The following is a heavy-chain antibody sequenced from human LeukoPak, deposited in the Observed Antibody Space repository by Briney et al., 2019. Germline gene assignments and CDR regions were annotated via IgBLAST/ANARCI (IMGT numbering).Heavy chain of an antibody. CDR1: GGSISSQY. Sequence: PSETLSLTCTVSGGSISSQYWSWVRQSPGKGLEWIGYIYTSGSTNYNPSLKSRVTISVDTSKNQFSLNLSSVTAADTAVYYCARYVRRPTYSYYMDVWGKGTTVAVSS. D-gene: IGHD1-1*01. CDR3: ARYVRRPTYSYYMDV. CDR2: IYTSGST. J-gene: IGHJ6*03. V-gene: IGHV4-4*09.